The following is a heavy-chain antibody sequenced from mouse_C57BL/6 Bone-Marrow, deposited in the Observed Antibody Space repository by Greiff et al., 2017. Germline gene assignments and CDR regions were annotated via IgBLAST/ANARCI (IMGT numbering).Heavy chain of an antibody. D-gene: IGHD2-4*01. CDR1: GFTFSSYG. J-gene: IGHJ4*01. Sequence: EVKVVESGGDLVKPGGSLKLSCAASGFTFSSYGMSWVRQTPDKRLEWVATISSGGSYTYYPDSVKGRFTISRDNAKNTLYLQMSSLQSEDTAMYYCAREGLYYAMDYWGQGTSVTVSS. V-gene: IGHV5-6*01. CDR3: AREGLYYAMDY. CDR2: ISSGGSYT.